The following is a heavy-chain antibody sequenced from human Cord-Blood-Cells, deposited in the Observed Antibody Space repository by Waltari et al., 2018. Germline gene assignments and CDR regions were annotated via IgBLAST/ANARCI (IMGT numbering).Heavy chain of an antibody. V-gene: IGHV3-53*01. J-gene: IGHJ4*02. D-gene: IGHD1-1*01. Sequence: EVQLVESGGGLIQPGGSLRLSCAASGFTVSSNYMSWVRQAPGKGLEWVSVIYSGGSTYDADSVKGRFTISRDNSKNTLYLQMNSLRAEDTAVYYCARGEYNWNDGGVYWGQGTLVTVSS. CDR2: IYSGGST. CDR1: GFTVSSNY. CDR3: ARGEYNWNDGGVY.